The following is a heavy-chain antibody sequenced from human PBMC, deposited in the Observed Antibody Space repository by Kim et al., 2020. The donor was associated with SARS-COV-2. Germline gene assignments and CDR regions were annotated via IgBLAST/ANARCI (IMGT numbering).Heavy chain of an antibody. CDR3: ARDTGSFDF. D-gene: IGHD1-26*01. J-gene: IGHJ4*02. CDR2: SGGT. V-gene: IGHV1-2*02. Sequence: SGGTHYAQNSQGRVTMTRDTSITTAYMELTRLTSDDTAVYYCARDTGSFDFWGQGTLVTVSS.